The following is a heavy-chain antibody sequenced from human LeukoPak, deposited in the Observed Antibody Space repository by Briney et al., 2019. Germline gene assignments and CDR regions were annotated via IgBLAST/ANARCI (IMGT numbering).Heavy chain of an antibody. CDR2: IGTAGDT. CDR1: GFTFSSYD. Sequence: GGSLRLSCAASGFTFSSYDMHWVRQATGKGLEWVSAIGTAGDTYYPGSVKGRFTISRENAKNSLYLQMNSLRAEDTAVYYCARGHYYDSSGYYCFDYWGQGTLVTVSS. V-gene: IGHV3-13*01. J-gene: IGHJ4*02. CDR3: ARGHYYDSSGYYCFDY. D-gene: IGHD3-22*01.